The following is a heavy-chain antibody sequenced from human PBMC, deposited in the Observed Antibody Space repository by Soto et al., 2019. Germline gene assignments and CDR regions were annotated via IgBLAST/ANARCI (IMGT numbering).Heavy chain of an antibody. Sequence: GASVKVSCKASGYTFTSYYMHWVRQAPGQGLEWIGIINPSGGSTSYAQKFQGRVTMTRDTSTSTVYMELSSLRSEDTAVYYCARDTCSGGSCYDWFDPWGQGTLVTVSS. D-gene: IGHD2-15*01. CDR1: GYTFTSYY. V-gene: IGHV1-46*01. CDR3: ARDTCSGGSCYDWFDP. J-gene: IGHJ5*02. CDR2: INPSGGST.